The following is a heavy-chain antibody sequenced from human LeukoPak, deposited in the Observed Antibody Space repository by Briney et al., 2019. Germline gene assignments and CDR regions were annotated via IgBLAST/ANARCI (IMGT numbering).Heavy chain of an antibody. Sequence: GGSPRLSCAASGFTFSSYAMSWVRQAPGKGLEWVSAISGSGGSTYYADSVKGRFTISRDNSKNTLYLQMNSLRAEDTAVYYCAKDSRGETTNELLLSLGAFDIWGQGTMVTVSS. CDR1: GFTFSSYA. V-gene: IGHV3-23*01. CDR3: AKDSRGETTNELLLSLGAFDI. D-gene: IGHD1-26*01. CDR2: ISGSGGST. J-gene: IGHJ3*02.